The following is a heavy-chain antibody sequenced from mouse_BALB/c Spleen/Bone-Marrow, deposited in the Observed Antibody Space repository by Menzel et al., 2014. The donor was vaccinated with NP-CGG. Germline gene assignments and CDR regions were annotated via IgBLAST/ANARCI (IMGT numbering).Heavy chain of an antibody. J-gene: IGHJ2*01. CDR3: ARDYYGSSDY. Sequence: EVKVVESGGGLVQPGGSLKLSCAASGFTFSSYGMSWVRQTPDKRLELVATINSNGGSTYYPDSVKGRFTISRDNAKNTLHLQMSSLKSEDTAMYYCARDYYGSSDYWGQGTTLAVSS. D-gene: IGHD1-1*01. CDR1: GFTFSSYG. V-gene: IGHV5-6-3*01. CDR2: INSNGGST.